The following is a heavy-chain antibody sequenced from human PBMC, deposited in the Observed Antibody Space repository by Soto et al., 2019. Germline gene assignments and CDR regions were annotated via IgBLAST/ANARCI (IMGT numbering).Heavy chain of an antibody. D-gene: IGHD4-17*01. CDR2: IYWDDDK. V-gene: IGHV2-5*02. J-gene: IGHJ4*02. Sequence: QITLKESGPTLVKPTQTLTLTCTFSGFSLSTCGVGVGWIRQPPGKALEWLALIYWDDDKRYSPSLKSRLTTTKDTSKNPVVLTMTNMDPVDTATYYCAHRGTVTRPYYFDYWGQGTLVTVSS. CDR3: AHRGTVTRPYYFDY. CDR1: GFSLSTCGVG.